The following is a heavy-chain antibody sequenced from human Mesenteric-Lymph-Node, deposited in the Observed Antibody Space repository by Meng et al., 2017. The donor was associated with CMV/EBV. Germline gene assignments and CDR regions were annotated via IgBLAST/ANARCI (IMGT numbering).Heavy chain of an antibody. CDR1: FAFSSYC. Sequence: FAFSSYCMSWVRLAPGKGLGLVSSISSSSSSIYYAYSVKGRFTISRDNAKNSLYLQMNSLSAEDTAVYYCARGPIVVVPAATPYFDYWGQGTLVTVSS. D-gene: IGHD2-2*01. J-gene: IGHJ4*02. CDR2: ISSSSSSI. V-gene: IGHV3-21*01. CDR3: ARGPIVVVPAATPYFDY.